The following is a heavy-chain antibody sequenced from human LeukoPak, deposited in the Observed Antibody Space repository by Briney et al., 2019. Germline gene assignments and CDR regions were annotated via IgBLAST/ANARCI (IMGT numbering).Heavy chain of an antibody. CDR2: ISYDGSNK. D-gene: IGHD6-13*01. Sequence: GGSLRLSCAASGFTFSSYAMHWVRQAPVKGLEWVAVISYDGSNKYYADSVKGRFTISRDNSKNTLYLQMNSLRAEDTAVYYCASEPGIAAAVDYWGQGTLVTVSS. V-gene: IGHV3-30-3*01. CDR1: GFTFSSYA. J-gene: IGHJ4*02. CDR3: ASEPGIAAAVDY.